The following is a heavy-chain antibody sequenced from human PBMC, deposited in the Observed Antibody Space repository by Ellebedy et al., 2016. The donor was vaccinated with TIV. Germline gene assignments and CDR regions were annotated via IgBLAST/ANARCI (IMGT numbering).Heavy chain of an antibody. V-gene: IGHV3-23*01. D-gene: IGHD3-10*02. CDR2: IGGDGGTT. Sequence: GGSLRLXCAASGFTFTSYAMSWVRQAPGKGLEWVSSIGGDGGTTYYADSVEGRFTISRDNSKSTLYLQMNSLRAEDTAVYYCARNVRGDWFDPWGQGTLVTVSS. J-gene: IGHJ5*02. CDR1: GFTFTSYA. CDR3: ARNVRGDWFDP.